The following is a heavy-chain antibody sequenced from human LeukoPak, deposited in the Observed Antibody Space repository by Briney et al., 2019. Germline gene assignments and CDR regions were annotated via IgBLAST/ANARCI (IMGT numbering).Heavy chain of an antibody. Sequence: ASVKVSCKVSGYTLTELSMHWVRQAPGKGLEWMGGFDPEDGETIYAQKFQGRVTMTEDTSTDTAYMELSSLRSEDTAVYYRATDRITGTTSGIWGQGTMVTVSS. D-gene: IGHD1-7*01. CDR2: FDPEDGET. J-gene: IGHJ3*02. CDR1: GYTLTELS. V-gene: IGHV1-24*01. CDR3: ATDRITGTTSGI.